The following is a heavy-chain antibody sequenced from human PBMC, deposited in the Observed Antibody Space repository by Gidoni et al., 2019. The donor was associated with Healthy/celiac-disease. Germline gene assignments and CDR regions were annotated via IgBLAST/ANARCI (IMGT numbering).Heavy chain of an antibody. J-gene: IGHJ3*02. CDR1: GFPFSSYA. V-gene: IGHV3-23*01. CDR3: AKTLVYSSSFGAFDI. CDR2: ISGSGGST. Sequence: EVQLLESGGGLVQPGGSLRLSCAASGFPFSSYAMSWVRQAPGKGLEWVSAISGSGGSTYYADSVKCRFTISRDNSKNTLYLQMNSLRAEDTAVYYCAKTLVYSSSFGAFDIWGQGTMVTVSS. D-gene: IGHD6-6*01.